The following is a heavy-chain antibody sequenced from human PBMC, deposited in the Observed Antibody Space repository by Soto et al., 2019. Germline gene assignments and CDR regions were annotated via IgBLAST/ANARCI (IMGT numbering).Heavy chain of an antibody. V-gene: IGHV1-69*12. CDR3: ARGHDQRYYYYYGMDV. Sequence: QVQLVQSGAEVKKPGSSVKVSCKASGGTFSSYAISWVRQAPGQGLEWMGGIIPIFGTANYAQKFQGRVTITADESTSTAYRELSSLRSEDTAVYYCARGHDQRYYYYYGMDVWGQGTTVTVSS. J-gene: IGHJ6*02. CDR1: GGTFSSYA. CDR2: IIPIFGTA. D-gene: IGHD2-2*01.